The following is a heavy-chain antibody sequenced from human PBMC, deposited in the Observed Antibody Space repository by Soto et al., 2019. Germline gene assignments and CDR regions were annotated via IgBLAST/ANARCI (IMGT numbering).Heavy chain of an antibody. CDR3: AKARDXQWVRLPFDY. CDR2: FSATSENT. J-gene: IGHJ4*02. CDR1: GFFFSSYT. Sequence: EVQLLESGGGLVQPGGSLRLSCVGSGFFFSSYTMTWVRQAPGKGLEWVSSFSATSENTYYADSVRGRFTISRDNSKNTLFLRMNSLTAEDTAMYYCAKARDXQWVRLPFDYWGQGILVIVSS. V-gene: IGHV3-23*01. D-gene: IGHD1-26*01.